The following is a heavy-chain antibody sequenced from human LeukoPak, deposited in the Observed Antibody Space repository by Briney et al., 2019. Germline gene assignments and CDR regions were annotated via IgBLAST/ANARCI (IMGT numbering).Heavy chain of an antibody. CDR3: AGTNYYGSGSAEYFQH. CDR1: GFTFSSYE. D-gene: IGHD3-10*01. V-gene: IGHV3-48*03. J-gene: IGHJ1*01. CDR2: ISTSGRST. Sequence: VGSLTLSCAASGFTFSSYEMNWVRQAPGKGLEWVSYISTSGRSTYYADSVKGRFTISRDNPKNSLYLQMNSLRAEDTAVYYCAGTNYYGSGSAEYFQHWGQGTLVNVSS.